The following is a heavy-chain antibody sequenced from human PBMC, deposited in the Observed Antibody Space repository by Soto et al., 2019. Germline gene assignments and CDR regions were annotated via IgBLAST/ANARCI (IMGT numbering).Heavy chain of an antibody. V-gene: IGHV3-23*01. J-gene: IGHJ3*02. CDR3: AKDGGWNGVENDVFDI. CDR2: ISGSGGST. D-gene: IGHD3-3*01. CDR1: GFTFSSYA. Sequence: GGSLRLSCVASGFTFSSYAMSWVRQAPGKGLEWVSAISGSGGSTYYADSVKGRFTISRDNSKNTLYLQMNSLRAEDTAVYYCAKDGGWNGVENDVFDIWGQGTMVTVSS.